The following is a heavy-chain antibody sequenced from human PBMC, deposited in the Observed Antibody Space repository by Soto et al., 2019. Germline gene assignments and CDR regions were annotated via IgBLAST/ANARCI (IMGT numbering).Heavy chain of an antibody. D-gene: IGHD2-8*01. Sequence: QVQLVQSGAEVKQPGSSVKVSCKASGGTFSSYAISWVRQAPGQGLEWMGGTIPIFGTANYAQKFQGRVTITADDSTSKAYMELSSLRSEDPAVYYCASPRRDCTNGVWHDWFDPWGQGTLVTVSS. CDR2: TIPIFGTA. V-gene: IGHV1-69*12. CDR1: GGTFSSYA. J-gene: IGHJ5*02. CDR3: ASPRRDCTNGVWHDWFDP.